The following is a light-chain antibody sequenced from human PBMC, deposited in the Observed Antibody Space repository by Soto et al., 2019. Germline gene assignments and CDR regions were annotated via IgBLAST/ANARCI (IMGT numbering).Light chain of an antibody. CDR2: KVS. V-gene: IGKV2D-30*01. CDR3: MKALQTIT. CDR1: QSLVYSDGNTY. Sequence: VVMTHSPLSLPVTLVQPAAISCISSQSLVYSDGNTYLNWFQQRPGQSPRLLIYKVSNWDSGVQDRFRGSGSGNDFTLKISRVEAEDVGVYYCMKALQTITFGQGTRMEIK. J-gene: IGKJ5*01.